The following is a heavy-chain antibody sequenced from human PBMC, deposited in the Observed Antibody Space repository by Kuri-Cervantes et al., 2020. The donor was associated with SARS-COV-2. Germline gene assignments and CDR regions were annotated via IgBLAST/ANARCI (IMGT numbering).Heavy chain of an antibody. Sequence: GGSLRLSCATSGFILDDFGMYWVRQVPGKGLEWVSSITWDGGSTFYADSVKGRFTISRDNSKNTLYLQMNSLRAEDTAVYYCAKAPPTYYFDYWGQGTPVTVSS. J-gene: IGHJ4*02. CDR3: AKAPPTYYFDY. V-gene: IGHV3-43D*03. CDR2: ITWDGGST. CDR1: GFILDDFG.